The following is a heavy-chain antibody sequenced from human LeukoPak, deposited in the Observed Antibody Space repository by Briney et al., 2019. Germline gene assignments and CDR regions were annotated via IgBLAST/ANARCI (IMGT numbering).Heavy chain of an antibody. CDR3: ARGEREWELLS. V-gene: IGHV1-69*13. D-gene: IGHD1-26*01. CDR2: IIPIFGTA. CDR1: GGTFSSYA. J-gene: IGHJ5*02. Sequence: ASVQVSCKASGGTFSSYAISWVRQAPGQGLEWMGGIIPIFGTANYAQKFQGRVTITADESTSTAYMELSSLRSEDTAVYCCARGEREWELLSWGQGTLVTVSS.